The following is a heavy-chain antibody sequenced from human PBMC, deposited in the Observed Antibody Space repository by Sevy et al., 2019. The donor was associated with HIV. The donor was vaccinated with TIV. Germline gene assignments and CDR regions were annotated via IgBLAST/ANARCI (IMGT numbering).Heavy chain of an antibody. D-gene: IGHD3-9*01. CDR3: ATAPGYYDSAPFDY. J-gene: IGHJ4*02. Sequence: GGSLGLSCAVSGLTFNNAWMNWVRQAPGTGLQWVGLIKSKIDGETTDYAAPVKGRFTISRDDSKNTLFLQMNSLKIEDTAVYYCATAPGYYDSAPFDYWGPGTLVTVSS. CDR2: IKSKIDGETT. CDR1: GLTFNNAW. V-gene: IGHV3-15*01.